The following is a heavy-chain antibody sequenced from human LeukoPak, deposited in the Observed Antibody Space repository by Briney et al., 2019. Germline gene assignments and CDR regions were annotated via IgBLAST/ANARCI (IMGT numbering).Heavy chain of an antibody. D-gene: IGHD2-2*01. CDR2: MNPNSGNT. Sequence: ASVKVSCKASGYTFTSYDINWVRQATGQGLEWMGWMNPNSGNTGYAQKFQGRVTMTRNTSISTAYMGLSSLRSEDTAVYYCARGGGWYCSSTSCRYYYYYYMDVWGKGTTVTVSS. CDR1: GYTFTSYD. V-gene: IGHV1-8*01. J-gene: IGHJ6*03. CDR3: ARGGGWYCSSTSCRYYYYYYMDV.